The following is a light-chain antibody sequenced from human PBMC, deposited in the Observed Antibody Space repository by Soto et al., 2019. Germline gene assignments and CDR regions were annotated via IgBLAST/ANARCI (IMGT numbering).Light chain of an antibody. CDR3: HQDYDLPWT. CDR2: GAS. Sequence: EIALTQSPASLSLSPGESVTLSCRTSQTISGNYLSWYQRRPGQAPRLLIFGASIRATDIPARCSGSGSRRHFTLAITSLEPEDFAVYYCHQDYDLPWTFGQGTKLEMK. J-gene: IGKJ2*01. CDR1: QTISGNY. V-gene: IGKV3D-7*01.